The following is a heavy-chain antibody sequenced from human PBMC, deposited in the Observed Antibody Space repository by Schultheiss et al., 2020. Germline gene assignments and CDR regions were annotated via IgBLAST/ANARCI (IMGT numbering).Heavy chain of an antibody. CDR3: ASSGWYPNQNAEYFQH. D-gene: IGHD6-19*01. CDR2: IYYSGST. CDR1: GGSISSSSYY. J-gene: IGHJ1*01. Sequence: SETLSLTCTVSGGSISSSSYYWGWIRQPPGKGLEWIGSIYYSGSTYYNPSLKSRVTISVDTSKNQFSLKLSSVTAADTAVYYCASSGWYPNQNAEYFQHWGQGTLVNVYS. V-gene: IGHV4-39*07.